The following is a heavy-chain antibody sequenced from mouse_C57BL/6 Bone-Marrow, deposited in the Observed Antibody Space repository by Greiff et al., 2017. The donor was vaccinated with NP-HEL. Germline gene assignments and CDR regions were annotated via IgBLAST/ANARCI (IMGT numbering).Heavy chain of an antibody. CDR2: ISDGGSYT. V-gene: IGHV5-4*01. Sequence: EVHLVESGGGLVKPGGSLKLSCAASGFTFSSYAMSWVRQTPEKRLAWVATISDGGSYTSYPDNVKGRFTISRDNAKNNLYLQMGHLKSEDTAMYYCARELFAYWGQGTLVTVSA. CDR3: ARELFAY. CDR1: GFTFSSYA. J-gene: IGHJ3*01.